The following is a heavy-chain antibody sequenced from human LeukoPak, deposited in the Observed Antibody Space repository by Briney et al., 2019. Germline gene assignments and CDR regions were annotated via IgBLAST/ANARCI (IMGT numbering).Heavy chain of an antibody. D-gene: IGHD6-19*01. J-gene: IGHJ6*02. V-gene: IGHV4-4*07. Sequence: PSETLSLTCTVSGGSISSYYWSWIRQPAGKGLEWIGRIYTSGSTNYNPSLKSRVTMSVDTSKNQFSLKLSSVTAADTAVYYCARVNPVDSSGWTDWRYYYYGMDVWGQGTTVTVPS. CDR3: ARVNPVDSSGWTDWRYYYYGMDV. CDR2: IYTSGST. CDR1: GGSISSYY.